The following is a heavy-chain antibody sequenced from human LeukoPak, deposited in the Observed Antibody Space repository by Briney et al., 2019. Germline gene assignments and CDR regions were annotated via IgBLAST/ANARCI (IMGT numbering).Heavy chain of an antibody. D-gene: IGHD4-17*01. V-gene: IGHV1-69*05. J-gene: IGHJ4*02. CDR3: ASHEARDPYGVFDY. CDR2: IIPIFGTA. CDR1: GGTFSSYA. Sequence: SVKVSCKASGGTFSSYAISWVQQAPGQGLEWMGGIIPIFGTANYAQKFQGRVTITTDESTSTAYMELSSLRSEDTAVYYCASHEARDPYGVFDYWGQGTLVTVSS.